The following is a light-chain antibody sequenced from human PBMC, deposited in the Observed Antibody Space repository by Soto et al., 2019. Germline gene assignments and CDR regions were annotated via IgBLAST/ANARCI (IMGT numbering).Light chain of an antibody. CDR2: EVT. V-gene: IGLV2-14*01. CDR3: SPYTRSSPYM. CDR1: TGDVGGYNY. Sequence: QSVLTQPSSVSGYPGQSITISCTRTTGDVGGYNYVSWYQQHPCKAPKLMIYEVTNRPSGFSNRCSACQSGNTASLTISEMQDGDEVDYYCSPYTRSSPYMCGSGTTVTV. J-gene: IGLJ6*01.